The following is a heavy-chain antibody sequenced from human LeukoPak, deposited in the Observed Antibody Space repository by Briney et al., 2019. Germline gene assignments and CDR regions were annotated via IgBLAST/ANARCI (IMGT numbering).Heavy chain of an antibody. CDR1: GGSVSSSSFS. CDR2: IYYSGST. D-gene: IGHD3-3*01. Sequence: MPSETLSLTCTVSGGSVSSSSFSWAWIRQPPGKGLEWTGTIYYSGSTYYNPSLKSRVTISVDTSKNQFSLKLTSVTAADTAVYYCASSTIFGVVANWFDPWGQGMLVIVSS. J-gene: IGHJ5*02. CDR3: ASSTIFGVVANWFDP. V-gene: IGHV4-39*07.